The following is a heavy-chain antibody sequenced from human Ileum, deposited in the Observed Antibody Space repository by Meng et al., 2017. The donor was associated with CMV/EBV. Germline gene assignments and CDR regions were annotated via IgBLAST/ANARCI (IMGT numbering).Heavy chain of an antibody. CDR1: GFTFSTYG. D-gene: IGHD6-13*01. Sequence: GGSLRLSCTASGFTFSTYGMHWVRQAPGKGLEWVAFIRYDGSNKNYVDSVKGRFTISRDNSKNTLYLQMNSLRVEDTAVYYCARRGIAADFSPRPDYWGQGTQVTGSS. J-gene: IGHJ4*02. CDR2: IRYDGSNK. CDR3: ARRGIAADFSPRPDY. V-gene: IGHV3-30*02.